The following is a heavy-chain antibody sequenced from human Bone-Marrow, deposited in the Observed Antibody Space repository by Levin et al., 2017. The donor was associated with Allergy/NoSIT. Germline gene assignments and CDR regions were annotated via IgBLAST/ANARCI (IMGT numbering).Heavy chain of an antibody. CDR2: ISTDGGRT. CDR3: VKDCGVGTCYAEFFQH. Sequence: GESLKISCSASGFIFSSYAMHWVRQAPGKGLEYVSAISTDGGRTFYAGSVKGRFIISRDNSMNTLYLQMNSLGVEDTAIYFCVKDCGVGTCYAEFFQHWGQGTLVTVSS. CDR1: GFIFSSYA. V-gene: IGHV3-64D*08. D-gene: IGHD2-15*01. J-gene: IGHJ1*01.